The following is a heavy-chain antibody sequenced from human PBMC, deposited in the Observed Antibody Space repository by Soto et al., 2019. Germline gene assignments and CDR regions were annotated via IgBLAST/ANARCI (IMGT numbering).Heavy chain of an antibody. D-gene: IGHD6-19*01. CDR2: ISGSGGST. V-gene: IGHV3-23*01. CDR3: AKEDSIAVAGYFDY. Sequence: EVQLLESGGGLVQPGGSLRLSCAASGFTFSSYAMSWVRQAPGKGLEWVSAISGSGGSTYYADSVKGRFTISRDNSKHALYLQMNSLRDEDKAVYYCAKEDSIAVAGYFDYWGQGTLGTVSS. J-gene: IGHJ4*02. CDR1: GFTFSSYA.